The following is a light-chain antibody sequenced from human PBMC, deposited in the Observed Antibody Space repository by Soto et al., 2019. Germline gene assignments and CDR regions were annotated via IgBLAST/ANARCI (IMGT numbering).Light chain of an antibody. Sequence: QSVLTQPASVSGSPGQSITISCTGTSSDVGSYKLVSWYQQHPGKAPKLMIYEGNKRPSGVSNRFSGSKSGSTASLTISGLQPEDEADYYCCSYAGSSPSVVFGGGTKLTVL. V-gene: IGLV2-23*01. CDR1: SSDVGSYKL. J-gene: IGLJ2*01. CDR3: CSYAGSSPSVV. CDR2: EGN.